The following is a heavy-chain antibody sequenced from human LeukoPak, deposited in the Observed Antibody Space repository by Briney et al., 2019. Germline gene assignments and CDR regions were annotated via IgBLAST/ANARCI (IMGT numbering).Heavy chain of an antibody. CDR2: INTSTGNP. J-gene: IGHJ3*01. CDR1: GYTFPTYA. V-gene: IGHV7-4-1*02. D-gene: IGHD2-2*01. Sequence: ASVKVSCKASGYTFPTYAMNWVRQAPGQGLEWMGWINTSTGNPTYAQGFTGRFVFSLDTSVSTAYLQISSLKAEDTAIYYCARDHVKLGSSFHPFDAFDVWGQGTLVTVSS. CDR3: ARDHVKLGSSFHPFDAFDV.